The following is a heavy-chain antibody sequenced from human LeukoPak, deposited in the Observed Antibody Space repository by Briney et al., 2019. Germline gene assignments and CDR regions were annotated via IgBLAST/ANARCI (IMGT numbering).Heavy chain of an antibody. CDR3: ARDRSSSGWFPDAFDI. CDR1: GFSFSNYA. V-gene: IGHV3-21*01. CDR2: ISSSSSYI. D-gene: IGHD6-19*01. J-gene: IGHJ3*02. Sequence: PGGSLRLSCAASGFSFSNYAMNWVRQAPGKGLEWVSSISSSSSYIYYADSVKGRFTISRDNAKNSLYLQMNSLRAEDTAVYYCARDRSSSGWFPDAFDIWGQGTMVTVSS.